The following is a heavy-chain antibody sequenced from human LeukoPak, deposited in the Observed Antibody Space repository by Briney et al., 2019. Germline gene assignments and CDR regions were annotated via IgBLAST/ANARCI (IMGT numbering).Heavy chain of an antibody. Sequence: GGSLRLSCAASGITFDDFGMSWVRQAPGKGLEWVSGINWNGGSTGYADSVKGRFTVSRDNAKNSLYLQMNSLRAEDTALYYCARGGDSSGSYFDYWGQGTPVTVSS. CDR2: INWNGGST. J-gene: IGHJ4*02. CDR1: GITFDDFG. CDR3: ARGGDSSGSYFDY. V-gene: IGHV3-20*04. D-gene: IGHD3-22*01.